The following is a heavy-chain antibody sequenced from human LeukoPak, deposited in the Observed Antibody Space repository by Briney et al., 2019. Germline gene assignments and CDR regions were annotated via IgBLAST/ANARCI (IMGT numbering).Heavy chain of an antibody. CDR2: INSSSGYI. CDR1: GFTFRNYN. D-gene: IGHD3-22*01. J-gene: IGHJ3*02. CDR3: AKDMITQTTITMRAFDI. V-gene: IGHV3-21*04. Sequence: PGGSLRLSCAASGFTFRNYNMNWVRQAPGKGLEWVSSINSSSGYIYYADSVKGRFTISRDNAKNSLYLQMNSLRAEDTALYYCAKDMITQTTITMRAFDIWGQGTMVTVSS.